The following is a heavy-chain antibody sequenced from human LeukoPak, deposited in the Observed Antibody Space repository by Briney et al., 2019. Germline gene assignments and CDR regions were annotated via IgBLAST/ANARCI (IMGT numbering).Heavy chain of an antibody. V-gene: IGHV3-23*01. CDR3: ARNMDYYDSSGYLHY. D-gene: IGHD3-22*01. CDR2: ISGSGGNT. Sequence: GGSLRLSCAASGFTFSSYAMSWVRQAPGKGLEWVSTISGSGGNTYYADSVKGRFTISRDNSKNTLYLQMNSLRAEDTAVYYCARNMDYYDSSGYLHYWGQGTLVTVSS. CDR1: GFTFSSYA. J-gene: IGHJ4*02.